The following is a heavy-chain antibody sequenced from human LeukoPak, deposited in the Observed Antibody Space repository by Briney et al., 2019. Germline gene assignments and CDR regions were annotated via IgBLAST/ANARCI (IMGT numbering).Heavy chain of an antibody. CDR2: INPNSGGT. V-gene: IGHV1-2*02. CDR3: ARDRAVVPAAHFGFDP. D-gene: IGHD2-2*01. J-gene: IGHJ5*02. Sequence: ASVKVSCKASGYTFTGYYMHWVRQAPGQGLEWMGWINPNSGGTNYAQKFQGRVTMTRDTSISTAYMELSRLRSDDTAVYYCARDRAVVPAAHFGFDPWGQGTLVTVSS. CDR1: GYTFTGYY.